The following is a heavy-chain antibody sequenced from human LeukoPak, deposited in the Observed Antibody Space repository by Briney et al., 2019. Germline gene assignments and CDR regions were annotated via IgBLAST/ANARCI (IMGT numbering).Heavy chain of an antibody. V-gene: IGHV3-30-3*01. CDR2: ISYDGSNK. CDR1: GFTFSSYA. J-gene: IGHJ5*02. D-gene: IGHD5-24*01. Sequence: PGGSLRLSCAASGFTFSSYAMHWVRQAPGKGLEWVAVISYDGSNKYYADSVKGRFTISRDNSKNTLYLQMNSLRAEDKAVYYCARDGIRYLESPRWFDPWGQGTLVTVSS. CDR3: ARDGIRYLESPRWFDP.